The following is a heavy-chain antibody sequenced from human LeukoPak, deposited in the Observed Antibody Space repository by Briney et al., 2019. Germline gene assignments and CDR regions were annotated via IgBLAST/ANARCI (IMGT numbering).Heavy chain of an antibody. V-gene: IGHV4-34*01. Sequence: SETLSLTCAVYGGSFSGYYWSWIRQPPGKGLEWIGEINHSGSTNYNPSLKSRVTISVDTSKNQFSLKLSSGTAADTAVYYCARPQRGGSYLSYYLDYWGQGALVTVSS. CDR3: ARPQRGGSYLSYYLDY. D-gene: IGHD1-26*01. CDR1: GGSFSGYY. CDR2: INHSGST. J-gene: IGHJ4*02.